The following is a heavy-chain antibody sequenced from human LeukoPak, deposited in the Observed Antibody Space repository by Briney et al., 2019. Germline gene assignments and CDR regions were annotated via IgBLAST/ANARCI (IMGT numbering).Heavy chain of an antibody. J-gene: IGHJ4*02. CDR3: AKEGPRSAYYYDSSGLIYYFDY. CDR1: GFTFSSYA. CDR2: ISGSGGST. V-gene: IGHV3-23*01. Sequence: GGALRLSCAASGFTFSSYAMSWVRQAPGRGLVWVSGISGSGGSTYYADSVKGRFTISRDNSKNPLYLQMNSLRAEDTAVYYRAKEGPRSAYYYDSSGLIYYFDYWGQGTLVTVSS. D-gene: IGHD3-22*01.